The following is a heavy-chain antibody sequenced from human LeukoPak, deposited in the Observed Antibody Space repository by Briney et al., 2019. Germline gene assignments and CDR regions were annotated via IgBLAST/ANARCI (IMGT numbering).Heavy chain of an antibody. CDR2: INHSGST. CDR1: GFTFSNAW. Sequence: GSLRLYCAASGFTFSNAWMSWVRQAPGKGLEWIGEINHSGSTNYNPSLKSRVTISVDTSKNQFSLKLTSVTAADTAVYYCARIYTSGWTTIDHWGQGTLVTVSS. D-gene: IGHD6-19*01. V-gene: IGHV4-34*01. CDR3: ARIYTSGWTTIDH. J-gene: IGHJ4*02.